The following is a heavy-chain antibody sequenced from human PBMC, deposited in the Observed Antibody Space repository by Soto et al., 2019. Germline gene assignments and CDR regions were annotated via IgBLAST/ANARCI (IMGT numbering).Heavy chain of an antibody. V-gene: IGHV2-5*02. D-gene: IGHD6-6*01. CDR2: IYWDDDK. Sequence: QITLKESGPTLVKPTQTLTLTCTFSGLSLSTHGVGVGWIRQPPGKALEWLAVIYWDDDKRYRPSLKSRLTITQDTSRNQVVLTMTNMDPVDTATYYCTQSIAARPVLGAFDVWGQGTMVTVSS. CDR1: GLSLSTHGVG. CDR3: TQSIAARPVLGAFDV. J-gene: IGHJ3*01.